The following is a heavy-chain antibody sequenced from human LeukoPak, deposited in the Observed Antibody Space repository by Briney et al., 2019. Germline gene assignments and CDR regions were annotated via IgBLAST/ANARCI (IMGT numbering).Heavy chain of an antibody. Sequence: ASVKVSCKVSGYTLTELSMHWVRQAPGKGLEWMGGFDPEDGETIYAQKFQGRVTMTEDTSTDTAYMELSSLRSEDTAVYYCARDRKAGTAQNYFLLGIFDYWGQGTLVTVSS. D-gene: IGHD2/OR15-2a*01. J-gene: IGHJ4*02. V-gene: IGHV1-24*01. CDR1: GYTLTELS. CDR3: ARDRKAGTAQNYFLLGIFDY. CDR2: FDPEDGET.